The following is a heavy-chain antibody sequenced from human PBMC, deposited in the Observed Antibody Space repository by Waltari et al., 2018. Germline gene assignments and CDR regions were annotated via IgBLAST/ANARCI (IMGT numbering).Heavy chain of an antibody. CDR3: ARYYYGSGSYYTDLDY. CDR1: GFTFSSYA. V-gene: IGHV3-30*01. D-gene: IGHD3-10*01. J-gene: IGHJ4*02. Sequence: QVQLVESGGGVVQPGRSLRLSCAASGFTFSSYAMHWVRQAPGKGLEWVAVISYDGSNKYYADSVKGRFTISRDNSKNTLYLQMNSLRAEDTAAYYCARYYYGSGSYYTDLDYWGQGTLVTVSS. CDR2: ISYDGSNK.